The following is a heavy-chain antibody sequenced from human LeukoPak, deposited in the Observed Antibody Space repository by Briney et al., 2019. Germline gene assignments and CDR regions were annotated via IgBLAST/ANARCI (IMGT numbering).Heavy chain of an antibody. CDR3: ARQGYDILTGYYGICDY. CDR2: ILYTGNT. J-gene: IGHJ4*02. V-gene: IGHV4-59*08. Sequence: SETLSLTCTVSGDSISTYYWSWIRQSPEKGLEWIGYILYTGNTNYNPSLKSRVTISVDTSKNQFSLKLSSVTAADTAVYYCARQGYDILTGYYGICDYWGQGILVTVSS. D-gene: IGHD3-9*01. CDR1: GDSISTYY.